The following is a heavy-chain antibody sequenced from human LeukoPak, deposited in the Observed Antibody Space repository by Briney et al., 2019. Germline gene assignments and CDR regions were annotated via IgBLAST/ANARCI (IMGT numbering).Heavy chain of an antibody. CDR2: INPNSGST. J-gene: IGHJ4*02. CDR1: GYTFTSHY. Sequence: ASVKVSCKASGYTFTSHYINWVRQAPGQGLEWMGIINPNSGSTDYAQKFRGRVILTRDTSTSTFYMELSSLRPEDTAVYYCARSVYYGSGSFDYWGQGTLVTVSS. D-gene: IGHD3-10*01. CDR3: ARSVYYGSGSFDY. V-gene: IGHV1-46*01.